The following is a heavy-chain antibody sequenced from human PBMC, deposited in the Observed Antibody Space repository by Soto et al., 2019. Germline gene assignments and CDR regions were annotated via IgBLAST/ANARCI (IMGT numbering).Heavy chain of an antibody. CDR2: ISHSGST. D-gene: IGHD3-10*01. CDR1: GGSISSGNW. CDR3: ARDLNYGSGSWD. V-gene: IGHV4-4*02. Sequence: QVQLQESGPGLLKPSGTLSLTCTVSGGSISSGNWFSWVRQSPGKGLEWIGEISHSGSTNYKPSRKSRVTISIAKSKNQLSLNLISVTAADTAVYYCARDLNYGSGSWDWGQGTMVTVSS. J-gene: IGHJ3*01.